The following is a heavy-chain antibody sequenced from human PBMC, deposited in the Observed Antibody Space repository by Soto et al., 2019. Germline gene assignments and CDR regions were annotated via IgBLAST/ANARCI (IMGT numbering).Heavy chain of an antibody. D-gene: IGHD3-16*01. CDR3: VMVDNYVTPTPQDV. J-gene: IGHJ6*02. Sequence: ASVKVSCQASGYTFTSYGISWVRQAPGQGLEWMGWISAYNGNTNYAQKLQGRLTMTTDTSTSTAYMDLGSLTSDDTAVYYCVMVDNYVTPTPQDVWGQGTTVTVSS. CDR2: ISAYNGNT. CDR1: GYTFTSYG. V-gene: IGHV1-18*01.